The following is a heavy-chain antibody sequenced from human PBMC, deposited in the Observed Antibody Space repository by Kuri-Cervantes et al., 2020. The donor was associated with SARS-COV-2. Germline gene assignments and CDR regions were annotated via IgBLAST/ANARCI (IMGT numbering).Heavy chain of an antibody. Sequence: GSLRLSCTVSGGSISSYYWSWIRQPPGKGLEWIGEINHSGSTNYNPSLKSRVTISVDTSKNQFSLKLSSVTAADTAVYYCARRYYDSSDIRDAFDIWGQGTMVTVSS. CDR3: ARRYYDSSDIRDAFDI. D-gene: IGHD3-22*01. J-gene: IGHJ3*02. CDR2: INHSGST. CDR1: GGSISSYY. V-gene: IGHV4-34*01.